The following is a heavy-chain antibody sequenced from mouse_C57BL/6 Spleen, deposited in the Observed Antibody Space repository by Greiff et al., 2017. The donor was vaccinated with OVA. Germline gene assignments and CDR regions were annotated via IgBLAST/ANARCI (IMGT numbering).Heavy chain of an antibody. J-gene: IGHJ3*01. CDR3: ASSPYYSNYGFAY. V-gene: IGHV1-9*01. Sequence: QFPLQHSVSVLMKPVSSVPLSCTASCFTFPGYWLSLVTQRPRQGLWWSGESITGSGSTKEKEKDKGKATITADTSTNTAYMQISSLTTEDSAIYYCASSPYYSNYGFAYWGQGTLVTVSA. D-gene: IGHD2-5*01. CDR2: SITGSGST. CDR1: CFTFPGYW.